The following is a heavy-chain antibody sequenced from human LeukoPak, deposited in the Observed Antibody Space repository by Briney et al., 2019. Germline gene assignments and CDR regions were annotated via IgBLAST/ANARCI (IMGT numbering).Heavy chain of an antibody. V-gene: IGHV3-7*03. Sequence: GGSLRLSCAASGFTFSSYWMSWVRQAPGKGLEWVANIKQDGSEKYYVDSVKGRFTISRDNAKNSLYLQMNSLRAEDTAVYYRARDLTAAGTGGDYWGQGTLVTVSS. CDR1: GFTFSSYW. D-gene: IGHD6-13*01. CDR3: ARDLTAAGTGGDY. J-gene: IGHJ4*02. CDR2: IKQDGSEK.